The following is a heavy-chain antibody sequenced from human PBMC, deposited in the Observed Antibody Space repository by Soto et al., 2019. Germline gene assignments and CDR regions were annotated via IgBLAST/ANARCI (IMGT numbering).Heavy chain of an antibody. J-gene: IGHJ4*02. V-gene: IGHV1-69*13. CDR2: IIPIFGTA. CDR3: ATAPIGAVAGPFDY. CDR1: GGTFSSYA. Sequence: GASVKVSCKASGGTFSSYAISWVRQAPGQGLEWMGGIIPIFGTANYAQKFQGRVTITADESTSTAYMELSSLRSEDTAVYYCATAPIGAVAGPFDYWGQGTLVTVSS. D-gene: IGHD6-19*01.